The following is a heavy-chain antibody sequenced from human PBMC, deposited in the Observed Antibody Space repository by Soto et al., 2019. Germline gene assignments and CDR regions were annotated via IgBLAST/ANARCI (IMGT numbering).Heavy chain of an antibody. CDR1: GGTFSSYA. J-gene: IGHJ6*02. V-gene: IGHV1-69*13. CDR2: IIPIFGTA. CDR3: ARERDIVVVPAAIHYGMDV. Sequence: SVKVSCKASGGTFSSYAISWARQAPGQGLEWMGGIIPIFGTANYAQKFQGRVTITADGSTSTAYMELSSLRSEDTAVYYCARERDIVVVPAAIHYGMDVWGQGTTVTVSS. D-gene: IGHD2-2*01.